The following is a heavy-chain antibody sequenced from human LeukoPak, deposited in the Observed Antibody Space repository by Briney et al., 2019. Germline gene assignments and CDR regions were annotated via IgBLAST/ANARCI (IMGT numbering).Heavy chain of an antibody. CDR1: GFTFSSYA. CDR3: ARGGVGCFDY. Sequence: PGGSLRLSCAASGFTFSSYAMSWVRQAPGKGLVWVSHINSDGSTATYADSVKGRLTISRDNAKNTVYLQMNSLRAEDTAVYYCARGGVGCFDYWGQGALVTVSS. J-gene: IGHJ4*02. V-gene: IGHV3-74*01. D-gene: IGHD6-19*01. CDR2: INSDGSTA.